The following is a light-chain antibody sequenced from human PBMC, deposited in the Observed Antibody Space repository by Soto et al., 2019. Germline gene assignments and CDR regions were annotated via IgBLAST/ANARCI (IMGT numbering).Light chain of an antibody. CDR2: QDS. CDR3: QAWDSSTVV. Sequence: SYELTQPTSVTVSSGQTASITCSGDKLGDKYACWYQQKPGQSPVLVIYQDSKRPSGIPERFSGSKSGNTATLTISGTQAMDEADYYCQAWDSSTVVFGGGTKLTVL. V-gene: IGLV3-1*01. J-gene: IGLJ2*01. CDR1: KLGDKY.